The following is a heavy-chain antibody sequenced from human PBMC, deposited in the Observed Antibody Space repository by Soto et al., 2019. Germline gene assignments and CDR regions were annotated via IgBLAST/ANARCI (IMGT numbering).Heavy chain of an antibody. CDR2: IRRSSSYI. V-gene: IGHV3-21*01. Sequence: PGGSLRLSCAASGFTFTTYSINWARQPPEEGLEWVSSIRRSSSYIDYGSSGKGRFTITRGDAKGALFLRRNSLSAEGTALYYCARGEVSYYDSSGYTRFDYWGQGTLVAVSS. D-gene: IGHD3-22*01. CDR1: GFTFTTYS. CDR3: ARGEVSYYDSSGYTRFDY. J-gene: IGHJ4*02.